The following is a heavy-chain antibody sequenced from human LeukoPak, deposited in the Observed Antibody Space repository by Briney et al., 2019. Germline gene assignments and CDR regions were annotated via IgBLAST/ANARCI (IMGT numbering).Heavy chain of an antibody. Sequence: GGSLRLSCAASGFTFSSYSMNWVRQAPGKGLEWVSSINSSSSYIYYADSVKGRFTISRDNAKNSLYLQMNSLRAEDTAVYYCASLMIGALWQQLVQDDYWGQGTLVTVSS. CDR2: INSSSSYI. CDR1: GFTFSSYS. D-gene: IGHD6-13*01. V-gene: IGHV3-21*01. J-gene: IGHJ4*02. CDR3: ASLMIGALWQQLVQDDY.